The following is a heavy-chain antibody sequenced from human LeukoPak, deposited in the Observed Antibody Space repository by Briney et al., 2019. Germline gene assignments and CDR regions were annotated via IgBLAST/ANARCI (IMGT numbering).Heavy chain of an antibody. CDR2: IIPIFGTA. J-gene: IGHJ4*02. V-gene: IGHV1-69*05. D-gene: IGHD2-15*01. CDR1: GGTFSSYA. CDR3: ATSPPGISADYYFDY. Sequence: SVKVSCKASGGTFSSYAISWVRQAPGQGLEWMGGIIPIFGTANYAQKFQGRVTITTDESTSTAYMELSSLRSEDTAVYYCATSPPGISADYYFDYWGQGTLVTVSS.